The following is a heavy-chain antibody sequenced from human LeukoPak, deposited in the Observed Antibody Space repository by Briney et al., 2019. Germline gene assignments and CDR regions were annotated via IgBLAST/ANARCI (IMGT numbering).Heavy chain of an antibody. CDR1: GFTFSSYS. V-gene: IGHV3-21*01. CDR2: ISSSSSYI. J-gene: IGHJ4*02. Sequence: GGSLRLSCAASGFTFSSYSMNWVRQAPGKGLEWVSSISSSSSYIYYADSVKGRFTISRDNAKNSLYLQMNSLRAEDTAVYYCAREGGMTTVTTFDYWGQGALVTVST. CDR3: AREGGMTTVTTFDY. D-gene: IGHD4-17*01.